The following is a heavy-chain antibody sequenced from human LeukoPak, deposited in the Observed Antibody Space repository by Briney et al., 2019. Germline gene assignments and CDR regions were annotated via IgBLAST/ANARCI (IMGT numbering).Heavy chain of an antibody. J-gene: IGHJ5*02. CDR1: GGSFSGYY. CDR2: INHSGSI. CDR3: ARAPTNLNWFDP. Sequence: SETLSLTWAVYGGSFSGYYWSWIRQPPGKGLEWIGEINHSGSINYNPSLKSRVTMSVDTSKNQFSLKLSSVTAADTAVYYCARAPTNLNWFDPWGQGTLVTVSS. V-gene: IGHV4-34*01.